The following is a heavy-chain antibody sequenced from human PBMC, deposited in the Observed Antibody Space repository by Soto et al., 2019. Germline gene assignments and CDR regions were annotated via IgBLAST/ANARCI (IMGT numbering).Heavy chain of an antibody. J-gene: IGHJ3*02. V-gene: IGHV4-31*03. CDR3: ARDEVRAGSYYEVQAFDI. CDR2: IYYSGST. D-gene: IGHD3-10*01. CDR1: GGSISSGGYY. Sequence: SETLSLTCTVSGGSISSGGYYWSWIRQHPGKGLEWIGYIYYSGSTYYNPSLKSRVTISVDTSKNQFSLKLSSVTAADTAVYYCARDEVRAGSYYEVQAFDIWGQGTMVTVSS.